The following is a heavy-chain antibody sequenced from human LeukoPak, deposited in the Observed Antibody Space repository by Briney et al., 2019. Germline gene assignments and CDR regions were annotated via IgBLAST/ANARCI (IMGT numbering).Heavy chain of an antibody. CDR1: GFTFSSYG. CDR3: AIDVRVDV. V-gene: IGHV3-30*03. CDR2: ISYDGSNK. Sequence: GRSLRLSCAASGFTFSSYGMHWVRQAPGKGLEWVAVISYDGSNKYYADSVKGRFTISRDNSKNTLYLQMNSLRAEDTAVYYCAIDVRVDVWGQGTTVTVSS. J-gene: IGHJ6*02.